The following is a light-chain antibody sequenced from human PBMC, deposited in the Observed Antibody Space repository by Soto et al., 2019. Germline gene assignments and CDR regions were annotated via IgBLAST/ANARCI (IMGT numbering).Light chain of an antibody. J-gene: IGLJ2*01. V-gene: IGLV4-69*02. CDR3: QTWGTGIQV. CDR2: LNSDGSH. Sequence: QLVLTQSPSASASLGASVKLTCTLSRGHSSYAIAWHQQQPEKGPRYLMKLNSDGSHSKGDGIPDRFSGSSSGAERYLTISSLQSEDEADYYCQTWGTGIQVFGGGPKLTVL. CDR1: RGHSSYA.